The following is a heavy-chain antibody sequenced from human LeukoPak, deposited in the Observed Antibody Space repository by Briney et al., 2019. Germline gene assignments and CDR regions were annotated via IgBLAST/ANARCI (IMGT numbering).Heavy chain of an antibody. J-gene: IGHJ4*02. V-gene: IGHV2-70*20. D-gene: IGHD4-23*01. Sequence: GSGPALVKPTQTLTVTCTFSGFSLSTSGMCVGWVRQPPGKALEWLELIDWDDDKFYSTSLKTRLTISKDTSRNQVVLTMTNMDPVDTATYYCARIQAYGGNSEGYYFNYWGQGTLVTVSS. CDR1: GFSLSTSGMC. CDR3: ARIQAYGGNSEGYYFNY. CDR2: IDWDDDK.